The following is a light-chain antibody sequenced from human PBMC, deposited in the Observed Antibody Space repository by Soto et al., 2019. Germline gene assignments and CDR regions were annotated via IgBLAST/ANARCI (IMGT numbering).Light chain of an antibody. CDR1: SSDVGGYNY. J-gene: IGLJ1*01. Sequence: QSVLTQPPSASGSPGQSVTISCTGTSSDVGGYNYVSWYQQHPGKAPKLMIYEVSNRPSGVSNRFSGSKSGNTASLTISGLQAEDEADYYCSSYTSSSTPALYVFGTGDKVTVL. CDR3: SSYTSSSTPALYV. CDR2: EVS. V-gene: IGLV2-14*01.